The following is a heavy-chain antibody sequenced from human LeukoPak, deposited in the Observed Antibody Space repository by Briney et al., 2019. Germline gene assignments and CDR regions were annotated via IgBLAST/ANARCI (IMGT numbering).Heavy chain of an antibody. Sequence: SEPLSLTCTVSGDSISSYYWSWIRQPAGKGLEWIGYIYYSGSTNYNPSLKSRVTISVDTSKNQFSLKLSSVTAADTAVYYCARYYGSGSYYVDYWGQGTLVTVSS. D-gene: IGHD3-10*01. CDR2: IYYSGST. CDR3: ARYYGSGSYYVDY. CDR1: GDSISSYY. V-gene: IGHV4-59*08. J-gene: IGHJ4*02.